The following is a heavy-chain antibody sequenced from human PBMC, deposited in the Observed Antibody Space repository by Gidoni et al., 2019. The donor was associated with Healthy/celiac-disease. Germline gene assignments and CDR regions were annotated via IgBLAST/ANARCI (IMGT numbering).Heavy chain of an antibody. CDR1: GGAISSSSYY. V-gene: IGHV4-39*01. J-gene: IGHJ5*02. Sequence: QLQLQESGPGLVKPSETLSLTCTVSGGAISSSSYYWGWIRQPPGKGLEWIGSIYYSGSTSYNPSLKSRVTISVDTSKNQFSLKLSSVTAADTAVYYCARHLTAARFHWFDPWGQGTLVTVSS. D-gene: IGHD6-6*01. CDR2: IYYSGST. CDR3: ARHLTAARFHWFDP.